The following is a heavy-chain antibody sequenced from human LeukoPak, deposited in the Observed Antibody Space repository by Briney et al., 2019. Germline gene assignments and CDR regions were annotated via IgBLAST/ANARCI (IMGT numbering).Heavy chain of an antibody. J-gene: IGHJ5*02. CDR3: ATGSGYQPYNWFDP. V-gene: IGHV4-59*01. D-gene: IGHD3-22*01. Sequence: SETLSLTCTVSGGSISSYYWSWIRQPPGKGLEWIGYIYYSGSTNYNPSLKSRVTISVDTSKNQFSLKLSSVTAADTAVYYCATGSGYQPYNWFDPWGQGTLVTVSS. CDR2: IYYSGST. CDR1: GGSISSYY.